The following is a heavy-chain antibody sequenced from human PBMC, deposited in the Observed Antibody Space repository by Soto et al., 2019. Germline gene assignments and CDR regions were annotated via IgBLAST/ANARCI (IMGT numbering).Heavy chain of an antibody. CDR1: GGSISSYY. Sequence: SETLSLTCTVSGGSISSYYWSRIRQPPGKGLEWIGYIYYSGSTNYNPSLKSRVTISVDTSKNQFSLKLSSVTAADTAVYYCARGLKGVNWFDPWGQGTLVTVSS. D-gene: IGHD3-10*01. CDR3: ARGLKGVNWFDP. CDR2: IYYSGST. V-gene: IGHV4-59*01. J-gene: IGHJ5*02.